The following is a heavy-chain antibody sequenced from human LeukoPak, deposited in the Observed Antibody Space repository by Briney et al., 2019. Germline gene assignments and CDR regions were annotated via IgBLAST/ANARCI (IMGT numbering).Heavy chain of an antibody. V-gene: IGHV1-46*01. CDR2: INPSGHTT. Sequence: GASVKVSCKASGFTFTSFYMHWVRQAPGQGLEWMGIINPSGHTTDYAQKFQGRVTMTRDTPTSTVYMELSSLRSDDTAVYYCARGGLVYDFLTGYYAPGLEYFHHWGQGTLVTVSS. CDR1: GFTFTSFY. D-gene: IGHD3/OR15-3a*01. CDR3: ARGGLVYDFLTGYYAPGLEYFHH. J-gene: IGHJ1*01.